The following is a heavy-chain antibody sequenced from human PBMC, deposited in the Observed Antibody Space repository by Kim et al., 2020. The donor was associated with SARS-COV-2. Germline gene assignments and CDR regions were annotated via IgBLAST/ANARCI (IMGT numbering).Heavy chain of an antibody. D-gene: IGHD3-3*01. CDR2: INQDGSER. Sequence: GGSLRLSCAASGFLFSRKWMSWVRQGPGKGLECVANINQDGSERYYVDSVRGRFTVSRDNAKNTLYLQMNSLRVEDTAVYYCAKYDDWSGHSYESWGQGTLVTVSS. CDR3: AKYDDWSGHSYES. CDR1: GFLFSRKW. J-gene: IGHJ5*02. V-gene: IGHV3-7*01.